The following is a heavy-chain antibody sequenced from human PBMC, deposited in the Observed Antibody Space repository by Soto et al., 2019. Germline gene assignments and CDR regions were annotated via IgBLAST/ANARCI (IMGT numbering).Heavy chain of an antibody. Sequence: QVHLQESGPGLVKPSETLSLTCRVSGGSISNDYWTWIRQPPGKGLEWIGYIYKGGSINYNPSLTSRVTISVETSNNQFSLKLSSVTAADTAVYYCARAYYDRSGYAVDPWGQGTLVTVSS. CDR1: GGSISNDY. CDR2: IYKGGSI. J-gene: IGHJ5*02. V-gene: IGHV4-4*09. D-gene: IGHD3-22*01. CDR3: ARAYYDRSGYAVDP.